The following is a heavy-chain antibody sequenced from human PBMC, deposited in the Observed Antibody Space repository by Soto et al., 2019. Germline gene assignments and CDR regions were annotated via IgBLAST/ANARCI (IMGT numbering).Heavy chain of an antibody. CDR1: GFTFSSYG. J-gene: IGHJ4*02. CDR3: AKVNQSSSWYYYFDY. D-gene: IGHD6-13*01. Sequence: QVQLVESGGGVVQPGRSLRLSCAASGFTFSSYGMHWVRQAPGKGLEWVAVISYDGSNKYYADSVKGRFTISRDNSKNTQYLQMNSLRAEDTAVYYCAKVNQSSSWYYYFDYWGQGTLVTVSS. V-gene: IGHV3-30*18. CDR2: ISYDGSNK.